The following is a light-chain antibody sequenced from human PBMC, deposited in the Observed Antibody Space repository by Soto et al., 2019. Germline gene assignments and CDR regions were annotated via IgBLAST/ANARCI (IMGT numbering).Light chain of an antibody. CDR2: GAS. J-gene: IGKJ2*01. V-gene: IGKV3-15*01. Sequence: EIVMTQSPATLSVPPGERATLSCRASQTVNSALAWYQQKVGQAPRLLIWGASNRVTGVPARFSGSGSGTEFTLTISSLQSEDFAVYYCQQSNNWPNTFGQGTKVEIK. CDR1: QTVNSA. CDR3: QQSNNWPNT.